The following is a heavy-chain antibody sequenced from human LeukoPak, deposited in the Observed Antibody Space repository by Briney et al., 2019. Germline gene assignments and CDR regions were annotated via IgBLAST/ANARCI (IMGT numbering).Heavy chain of an antibody. D-gene: IGHD3-10*01. Sequence: SETLSLTCTVSGGSISSYYWSWIRQPPGKGLEWIGYIYYSGSTNYNPSLKSRVTISVDTYKNQFSLKLSSVTAADTAVYYCARDNGFGELFAEPHAFDIWGQGTMVTVSS. J-gene: IGHJ3*02. CDR2: IYYSGST. V-gene: IGHV4-59*01. CDR3: ARDNGFGELFAEPHAFDI. CDR1: GGSISSYY.